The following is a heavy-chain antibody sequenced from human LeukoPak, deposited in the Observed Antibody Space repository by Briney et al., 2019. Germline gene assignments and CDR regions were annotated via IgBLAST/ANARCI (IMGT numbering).Heavy chain of an antibody. CDR3: AKNLGPFDV. D-gene: IGHD3-16*01. Sequence: GGSLRLSCAASGFTFNAFAMTWVRQAPGKGLEWVSSIGDAGTYYADSVKGRFTIPRDNSKNMLYLQLNSLRAGDTAMYYCAKNLGPFDVRGQGTMVTVSS. CDR1: GFTFNAFA. CDR2: IGDAGT. J-gene: IGHJ3*01. V-gene: IGHV3-23*01.